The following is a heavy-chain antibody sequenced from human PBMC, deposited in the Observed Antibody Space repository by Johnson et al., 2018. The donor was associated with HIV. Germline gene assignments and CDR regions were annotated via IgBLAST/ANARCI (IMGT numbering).Heavy chain of an antibody. CDR1: GFTVSDYY. D-gene: IGHD3-9*01. V-gene: IGHV3-11*04. Sequence: QVQLVESGGGLIQPGGSLRLCCAASGFTVSDYYMSWIRQAPRKGLEWLSYISSSGSTIYYADSVKGRFTISRDNAKNSLYLQMSSLRAEDTAVYYCAREGVAVRYIDDAFDIWGQGTMVTVSS. CDR3: AREGVAVRYIDDAFDI. J-gene: IGHJ3*02. CDR2: ISSSGSTI.